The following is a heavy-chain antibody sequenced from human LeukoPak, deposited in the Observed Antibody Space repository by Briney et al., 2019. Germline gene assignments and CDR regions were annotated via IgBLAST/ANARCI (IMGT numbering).Heavy chain of an antibody. Sequence: GRSLRLSCAASGFTFNNYAMHWVRQAPGKGLEWVGRIKTKSEGGTTDYAAPAKGRFTISRDDSKNALFLQMDSPKSDDTAMYYCTTEFKELGSFFYFYYMDVWGTGTTVTISS. V-gene: IGHV3-15*01. J-gene: IGHJ6*03. CDR2: IKTKSEGGTT. D-gene: IGHD3-10*01. CDR3: TTEFKELGSFFYFYYMDV. CDR1: GFTFNNYA.